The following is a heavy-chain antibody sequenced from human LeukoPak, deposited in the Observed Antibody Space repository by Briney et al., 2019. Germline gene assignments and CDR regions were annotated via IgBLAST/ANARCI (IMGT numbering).Heavy chain of an antibody. CDR2: ISTTSGTI. V-gene: IGHV3-48*04. CDR3: ARDGGFVLAAATAFDH. J-gene: IGHJ4*02. CDR1: GFTFSNSD. Sequence: PGGSLRLSCAASGFTFSNSDMNWVRQAPGKGLEWVSYISTTSGTIYYADSLKGRFTISRDNAKNSLYLQMNSLRAEDTAVYYCARDGGFVLAAATAFDHWGQGTLVTVSS. D-gene: IGHD6-13*01.